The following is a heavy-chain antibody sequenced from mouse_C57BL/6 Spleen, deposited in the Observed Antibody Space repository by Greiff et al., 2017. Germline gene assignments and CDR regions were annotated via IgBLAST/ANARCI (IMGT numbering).Heavy chain of an antibody. CDR1: GYTFTDYY. D-gene: IGHD1-1*02. J-gene: IGHJ3*01. V-gene: IGHV1-26*01. CDR2: INPNNGGT. Sequence: VQLQQSGPELVKPGASVKISCKASGYTFTDYYMNWVKQSHGKSLEWIGDINPNNGGTSYNQKFKGTATLTVDKSSSTAYMELRSLTSEDSAVYYCARGGDWRFAYWGQGTLVTVSA. CDR3: ARGGDWRFAY.